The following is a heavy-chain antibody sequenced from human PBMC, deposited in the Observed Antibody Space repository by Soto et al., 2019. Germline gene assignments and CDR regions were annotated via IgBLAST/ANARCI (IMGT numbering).Heavy chain of an antibody. Sequence: SETLSLTCTVSGGSISSGDYYWSWIRQPPGKGLEWIGYIYYSGSTYYNPSLKRRVTISLDTSKNQFSLKLSSVTAADTAVYYCVSVWSSIEVGLFDYCGQGTPVIVSA. D-gene: IGHD6-6*01. CDR1: GGSISSGDYY. CDR3: VSVWSSIEVGLFDY. CDR2: IYYSGST. V-gene: IGHV4-30-4*01. J-gene: IGHJ4*02.